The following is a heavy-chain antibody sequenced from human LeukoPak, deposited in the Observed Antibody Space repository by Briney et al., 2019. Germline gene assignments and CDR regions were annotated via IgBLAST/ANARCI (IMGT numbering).Heavy chain of an antibody. CDR3: ARGPMFDP. CDR1: GFAVTANY. CDR2: IYSGGST. J-gene: IGHJ5*02. Sequence: GGSLRLSCAASGFAVTANYMNWVRQAPGKGLEWVSVIYSGGSTYYADSVKGRFTISRDNSKNTLYLQMNSLRAEDTAVYYCARGPMFDPWGQGALVTVSS. V-gene: IGHV3-66*01.